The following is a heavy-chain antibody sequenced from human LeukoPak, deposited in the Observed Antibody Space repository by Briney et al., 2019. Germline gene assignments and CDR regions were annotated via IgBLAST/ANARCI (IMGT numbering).Heavy chain of an antibody. CDR2: IKQDGSEK. V-gene: IGHV3-7*01. CDR1: GITFSRYG. CDR3: ARDRYCSSTSCYPDYYYYYMDV. Sequence: GGSLRLSCAASGITFSRYGMHWVRQAPGKGLEWVANIKQDGSEKCYVDSVKGRFTISRDNAKNSLYLQMNSLRAEDTAVYYCARDRYCSSTSCYPDYYYYYMDVWGKGTTVTVSS. J-gene: IGHJ6*03. D-gene: IGHD2-2*01.